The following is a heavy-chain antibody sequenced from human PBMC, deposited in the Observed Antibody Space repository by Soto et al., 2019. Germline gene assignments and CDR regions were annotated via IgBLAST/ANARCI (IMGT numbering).Heavy chain of an antibody. Sequence: ASVKVSCKASGGTFSSYAISWVRQAPGQGLEWMGGIIPIFGTANYAQKFQGRVTITADESTSTAYMELSSLRSEDTAVYYCATLYSNYEDFYYYGMDVWGQGTTVTVSS. J-gene: IGHJ6*02. D-gene: IGHD4-4*01. CDR1: GGTFSSYA. V-gene: IGHV1-69*13. CDR3: ATLYSNYEDFYYYGMDV. CDR2: IIPIFGTA.